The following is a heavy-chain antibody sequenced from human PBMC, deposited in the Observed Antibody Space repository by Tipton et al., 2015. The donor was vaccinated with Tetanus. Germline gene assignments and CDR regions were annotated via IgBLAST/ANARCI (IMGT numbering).Heavy chain of an antibody. V-gene: IGHV3-23*01. J-gene: IGHJ4*02. CDR3: AKAWGAVVPLAY. CDR1: GFRFNSYA. CDR2: ILAGGGST. D-gene: IGHD3-22*01. Sequence: SLRLSCAASGFRFNSYAMSWVRQAPGKGLEWVSGILAGGGSTYYADSVKGRFTMSRDNSQDTVSLQMNNLRADDTAVYYCAKAWGAVVPLAYGGQGTLVPVSS.